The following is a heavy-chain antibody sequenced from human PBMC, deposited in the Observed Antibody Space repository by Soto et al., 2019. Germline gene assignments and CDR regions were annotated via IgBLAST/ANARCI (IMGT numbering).Heavy chain of an antibody. Sequence: GGSLRLSCVASGFPFSNAWINWVRQVPGKGLEWVGRVKSKTDGGSSDYAAAVKGRFAVSRDDSRHIVYLQMNSLKIEDTGVYYCTTDSRTTLPEIRFDYWGHGTQVTVSS. J-gene: IGHJ4*01. V-gene: IGHV3-15*07. CDR3: TTDSRTTLPEIRFDY. CDR2: VKSKTDGGSS. D-gene: IGHD1-26*01. CDR1: GFPFSNAW.